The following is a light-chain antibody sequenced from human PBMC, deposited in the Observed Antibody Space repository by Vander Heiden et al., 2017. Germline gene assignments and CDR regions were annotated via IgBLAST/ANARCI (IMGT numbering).Light chain of an antibody. Sequence: QSALTQPAPVSGSPGQSITIPCTGTSSDVVGYKYVSWYQQHPGKAPKVMIYEVSNRPSGVSNRFSGSKSGNTASLTISGLQAEDEADYYCMSYTSSSTWVFGGGTKLTVL. CDR2: EVS. V-gene: IGLV2-14*01. CDR1: SSDVVGYKY. J-gene: IGLJ3*02. CDR3: MSYTSSSTWV.